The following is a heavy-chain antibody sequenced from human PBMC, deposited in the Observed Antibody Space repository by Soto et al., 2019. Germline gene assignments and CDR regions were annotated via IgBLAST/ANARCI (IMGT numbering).Heavy chain of an antibody. CDR2: ISGSGGST. V-gene: IGHV3-23*01. D-gene: IGHD1-1*01. J-gene: IGHJ6*04. Sequence: GGSLRLSCAASGFTFSSYAMSWVRQAPGKGLEWVSAISGSGGSTYYADSVKGRFTISRDNSKNTLYLQMNSLRAEDTAVYYCANPVEDYYYGMDVWGKGTKVTVSS. CDR1: GFTFSSYA. CDR3: ANPVEDYYYGMDV.